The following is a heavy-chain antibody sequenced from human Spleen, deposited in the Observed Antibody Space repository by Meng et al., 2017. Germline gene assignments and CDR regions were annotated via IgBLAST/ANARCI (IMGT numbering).Heavy chain of an antibody. CDR1: GFTVSSDY. D-gene: IGHD4-17*01. Sequence: SLKISCAASGFTVSSDYMSWVRQAPGKGLEWVSSISSSSSYIYYADSVKGRFTISRDNAKNSLYLQMNSLRAEDTAVYYCARDGNGDYADAFDIWGQGTMVTVSS. V-gene: IGHV3-21*01. CDR3: ARDGNGDYADAFDI. CDR2: ISSSSSYI. J-gene: IGHJ3*02.